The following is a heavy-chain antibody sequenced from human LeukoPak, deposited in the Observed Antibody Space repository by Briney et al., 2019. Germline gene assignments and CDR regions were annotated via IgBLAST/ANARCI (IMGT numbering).Heavy chain of an antibody. CDR3: ARDLAYSSSWYYFDY. J-gene: IGHJ4*02. Sequence: GGSLRLSCAVSGFTFSSYWMHWVRQAPGKGLVWVSRIKSDGSTTSYADSVKGRFTISRDNAKNTVYLQMNSLRVEDTGLYYCARDLAYSSSWYYFDYWGQGTLVTVSS. D-gene: IGHD6-13*01. CDR2: IKSDGSTT. CDR1: GFTFSSYW. V-gene: IGHV3-74*01.